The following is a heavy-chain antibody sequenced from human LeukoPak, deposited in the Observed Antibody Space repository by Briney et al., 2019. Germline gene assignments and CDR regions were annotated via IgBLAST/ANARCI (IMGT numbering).Heavy chain of an antibody. CDR1: GYTFTSYY. CDR3: ARGRMYYDILTGYRYYYMDV. V-gene: IGHV1-2*02. Sequence: ASVKVSCKASGYTFTSYYMHWVRQAPGQGLEWMGWINPNSGGTNYAQKFQGRVTMTRDTSISTAYMELSRLRSDDTAVYYCARGRMYYDILTGYRYYYMDVWGKGTTVTISS. D-gene: IGHD3-9*01. CDR2: INPNSGGT. J-gene: IGHJ6*03.